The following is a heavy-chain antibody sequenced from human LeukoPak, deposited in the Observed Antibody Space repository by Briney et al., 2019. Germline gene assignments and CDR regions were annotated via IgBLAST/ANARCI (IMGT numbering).Heavy chain of an antibody. Sequence: SVKVSCKASGGTFSSYAISWVRQAPGQGLEWMGGIIPIFGTPNYAQKFQGRVTITADESTSTAYMELSSLRSEDTAVYYCARVPSLTIRGLIFDYWGQGTLVTVSS. V-gene: IGHV1-69*01. CDR3: ARVPSLTIRGLIFDY. D-gene: IGHD3-10*01. CDR2: IIPIFGTP. CDR1: GGTFSSYA. J-gene: IGHJ4*02.